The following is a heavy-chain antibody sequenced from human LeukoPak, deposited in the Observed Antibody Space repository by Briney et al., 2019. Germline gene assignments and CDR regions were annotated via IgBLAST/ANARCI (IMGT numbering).Heavy chain of an antibody. CDR1: GFNFKGYG. Sequence: GGSLRLSCAASGFNFKGYGMHWVRQAPGKGLEWVAVISHDGYDKYYVDNVKGRFTISRDNSNSVYLQMISLRPEDTAVYYCVKSSGYSGYDHGDYWGQGTMVTVSS. CDR3: VKSSGYSGYDHGDY. D-gene: IGHD5-12*01. V-gene: IGHV3-30*18. J-gene: IGHJ4*02. CDR2: ISHDGYDK.